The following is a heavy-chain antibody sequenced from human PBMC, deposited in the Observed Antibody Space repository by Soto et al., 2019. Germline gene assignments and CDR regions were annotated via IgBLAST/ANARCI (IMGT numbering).Heavy chain of an antibody. Sequence: QVQLQESGPGLVKPSDTLSLTCAVSGYSISSSNWWGWIRQPPGKGLEWIGYIYYSGTTYYNASLKSRVTMPVNTSKNQFSLKLTSVTAVDTAVYYCARREIQGPIDYWGQGTLCTGSS. CDR1: GYSISSSNW. J-gene: IGHJ4*02. CDR3: ARREIQGPIDY. D-gene: IGHD1-26*01. CDR2: IYYSGTT. V-gene: IGHV4-28*01.